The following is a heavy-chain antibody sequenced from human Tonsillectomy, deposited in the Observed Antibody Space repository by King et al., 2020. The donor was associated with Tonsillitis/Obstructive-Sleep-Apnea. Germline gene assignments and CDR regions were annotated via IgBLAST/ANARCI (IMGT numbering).Heavy chain of an antibody. CDR1: GFSFSRYA. Sequence: VQLVESGGGLVQPGGSLRLSCAASGFSFSRYAMSWVRQAPGKGLEWGSAISGSGGSTYYADSVKGRFTISRDNSKNTLYLLMNSLRAEDTAVFYCARVPATIPYYYYMDVWGKGTTVTVSS. CDR3: ARVPATIPYYYYMDV. D-gene: IGHD2-2*02. CDR2: ISGSGGST. V-gene: IGHV3-23*04. J-gene: IGHJ6*03.